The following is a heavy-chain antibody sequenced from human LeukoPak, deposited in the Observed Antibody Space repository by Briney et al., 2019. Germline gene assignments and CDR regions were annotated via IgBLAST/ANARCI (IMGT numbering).Heavy chain of an antibody. CDR1: GGPISSYY. V-gene: IGHV4-4*07. D-gene: IGHD3-3*01. CDR3: AREASRGFLVSGYYYYYMDV. Sequence: PSETLSLTCTVSGGPISSYYWSWIRQPAGKGLEWVGRIHTSGITDYNPSLKSRITVSLDTSKNQFSLKLSSVTAADTAVYYCAREASRGFLVSGYYYYYMDVWGKGTTVTVSS. CDR2: IHTSGIT. J-gene: IGHJ6*03.